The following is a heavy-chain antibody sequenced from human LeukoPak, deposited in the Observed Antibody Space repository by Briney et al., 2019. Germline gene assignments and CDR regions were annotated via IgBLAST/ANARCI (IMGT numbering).Heavy chain of an antibody. CDR2: IIPILGIA. Sequence: SVKVSCKASGYTFTSYGISWVRQAPGQGLEWMGRIIPILGIANYAQKFQGRVTITADKSTSTAYMELSSLRSEDTAVYYCASTPTYGFDYWGQGTLVTVSS. V-gene: IGHV1-69*04. D-gene: IGHD2-15*01. CDR3: ASTPTYGFDY. J-gene: IGHJ4*02. CDR1: GYTFTSYG.